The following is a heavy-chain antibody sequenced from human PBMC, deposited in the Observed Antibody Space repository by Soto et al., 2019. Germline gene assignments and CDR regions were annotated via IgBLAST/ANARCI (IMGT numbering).Heavy chain of an antibody. V-gene: IGHV4-30-2*01. Sequence: PSETLSLTCTVSGGSITSGGYSWTWIRQPPGKGLEWIGYVFHSGFTYCNPSLHSRVTLSIDTSKNQFTLNLNSVTAADTAVYYCARQDPSGSAYLFDSWRHGTLVNVSS. CDR1: GGSITSGGYS. CDR3: ARQDPSGSAYLFDS. J-gene: IGHJ4*01. D-gene: IGHD6-25*01. CDR2: VFHSGFT.